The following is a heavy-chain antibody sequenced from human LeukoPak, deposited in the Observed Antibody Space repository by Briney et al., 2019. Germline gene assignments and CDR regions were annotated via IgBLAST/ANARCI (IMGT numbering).Heavy chain of an antibody. V-gene: IGHV3-48*04. CDR3: ARGDTGVAFDI. Sequence: GGSLRLSCAASGFTFSTYSMNWVRQAPGKGLEWVSYISSSGSTTYSADSVKGRFTISRDNAKNSLYLQMNSLRVEDTAVYYCARGDTGVAFDIWGQGTTVTV. J-gene: IGHJ3*02. CDR1: GFTFSTYS. CDR2: ISSSGSTT. D-gene: IGHD2-8*01.